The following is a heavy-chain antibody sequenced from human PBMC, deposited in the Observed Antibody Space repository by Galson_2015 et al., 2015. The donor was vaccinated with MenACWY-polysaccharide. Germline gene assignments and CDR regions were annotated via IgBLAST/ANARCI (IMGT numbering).Heavy chain of an antibody. J-gene: IGHJ4*02. Sequence: SLRLSCAASGFTFSSYGMHWVRQAPGKGLEWVAVIWSDGSNDYYAGSVKGRFTVSRDNSKNTLYLQMNSLRPEDAAVYYCARDRTYTHYLDYWGQGTLVTVSS. CDR2: IWSDGSND. CDR3: ARDRTYTHYLDY. CDR1: GFTFSSYG. V-gene: IGHV3-33*01. D-gene: IGHD1-1*01.